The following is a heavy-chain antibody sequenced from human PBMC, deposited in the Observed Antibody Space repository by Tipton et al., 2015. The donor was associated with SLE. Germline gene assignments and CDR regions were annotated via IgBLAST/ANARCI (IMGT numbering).Heavy chain of an antibody. CDR3: ARHADIAVMRYGMDV. CDR2: IHYRGAL. V-gene: IGHV4-59*08. CDR1: GGSLSSYF. D-gene: IGHD6-19*01. Sequence: TLSLTCTVSGGSLSSYFWSWVRQAPGKGLEWIASIHYRGALYYDPSLESRVPISVDLSNNQFSLRVTSVTAADMAKYYCARHADIAVMRYGMDVWGQGTTVIVSS. J-gene: IGHJ6*02.